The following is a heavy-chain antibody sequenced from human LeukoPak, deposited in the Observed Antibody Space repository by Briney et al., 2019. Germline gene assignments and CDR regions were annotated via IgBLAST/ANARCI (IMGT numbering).Heavy chain of an antibody. D-gene: IGHD5-18*01. J-gene: IGHJ4*02. V-gene: IGHV3-48*03. CDR2: ISSSGSTI. CDR1: GFTFSSYE. CDR3: AREGCSYGYGSGFDY. Sequence: PGGSLRLSCAASGFTFSSYEMNWVRQAPGKGLEWVSYISSSGSTIYYADSVKGRFTISRDNAKNSLYLQMNSLRAEDTAVYYCAREGCSYGYGSGFDYWGQGTLVTVSS.